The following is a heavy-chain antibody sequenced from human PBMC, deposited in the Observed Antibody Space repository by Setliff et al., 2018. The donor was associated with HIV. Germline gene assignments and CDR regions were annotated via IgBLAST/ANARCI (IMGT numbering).Heavy chain of an antibody. V-gene: IGHV3-23*01. CDR2: IRGSGSGDTT. Sequence: GGSLRLSCAASGFIFSSYAMTWVRQAPGKGLEWVSTIRGSGSGDTTHYADFVKGRFTISRDNSKNTVYLQMNSLRAEDMAIYYCARDNSRWRDYYYYGMDVWGQGTTVTVSS. J-gene: IGHJ6*02. CDR1: GFIFSSYA. CDR3: ARDNSRWRDYYYYGMDV. D-gene: IGHD6-13*01.